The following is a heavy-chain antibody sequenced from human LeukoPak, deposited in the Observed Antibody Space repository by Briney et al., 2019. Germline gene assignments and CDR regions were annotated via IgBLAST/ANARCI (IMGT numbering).Heavy chain of an antibody. D-gene: IGHD3-3*01. CDR2: IRYDGSNK. CDR3: AKDPYHTIFGVVIGTFDP. Sequence: GGSLRLSCAASGFTFSSYGMHWVRQAPGKGLEWAAFIRYDGSNKYYADSVKGRFTISRDNSKNTLYLQMNSLRAEDTAVYYCAKDPYHTIFGVVIGTFDPWGQGTLVTVSS. CDR1: GFTFSSYG. J-gene: IGHJ5*02. V-gene: IGHV3-30*02.